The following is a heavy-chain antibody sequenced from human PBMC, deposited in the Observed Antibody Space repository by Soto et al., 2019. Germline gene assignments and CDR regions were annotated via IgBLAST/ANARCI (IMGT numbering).Heavy chain of an antibody. J-gene: IGHJ4*02. CDR2: ISYDGSNK. V-gene: IGHV3-30-3*01. D-gene: IGHD3-22*01. CDR3: ARVVVVITALDY. CDR1: GFTFSSYA. Sequence: GSLRLSCAASGFTFSSYAMHWVRQAPGKGLEWVAVISYDGSNKYYADSVKGRFTISRDNSKNTLYLQMNSLRAEDTAVYYCARVVVVITALDYWGQGTLVTVSS.